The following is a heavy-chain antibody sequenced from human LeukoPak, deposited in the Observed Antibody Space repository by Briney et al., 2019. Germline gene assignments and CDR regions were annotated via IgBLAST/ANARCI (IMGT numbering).Heavy chain of an antibody. D-gene: IGHD6-13*01. CDR3: AKVRSSSWSHFDY. J-gene: IGHJ4*02. V-gene: IGHV3-33*06. CDR1: GFTFSSYG. CDR2: IWYDGSNK. Sequence: GRSLRLSCAASGFTFSSYGMHWVRQAPGKGLEWVAVIWYDGSNKYYADSVKGLFTISRDNSKNTLYLQMNSLRAKDTAVYYCAKVRSSSWSHFDYWGQGTLVTVSS.